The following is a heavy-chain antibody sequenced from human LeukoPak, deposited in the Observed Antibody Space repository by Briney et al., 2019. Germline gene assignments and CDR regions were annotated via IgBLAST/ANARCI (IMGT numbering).Heavy chain of an antibody. CDR2: INHSGST. Sequence: PSETLSLTCAVYGGSFSGYYWSWIRQPPGKGLEWIGEINHSGSTNYNPSLKSRVTISVDTSKNQFSLKLSSVTAADTAVYYCARGRFSRRVAATQGNGKYFDYWGQGTLVTVSS. V-gene: IGHV4-34*01. CDR3: ARGRFSRRVAATQGNGKYFDY. D-gene: IGHD2-15*01. CDR1: GGSFSGYY. J-gene: IGHJ4*02.